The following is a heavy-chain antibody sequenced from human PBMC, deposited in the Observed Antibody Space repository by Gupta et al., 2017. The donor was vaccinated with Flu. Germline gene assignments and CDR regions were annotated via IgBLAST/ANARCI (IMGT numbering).Heavy chain of an antibody. Sequence: QVQLVQSETELKKPGASVILSCKASGYRITSYGINWVRQAPGQGLEWMGWINTYSGNPGYAQGFTGRFVFSLDTSDNTAYLQISGLKAEDTAVYFCARAVGYCASTSCYMADGFDSWGQGTLVTVSS. CDR3: ARAVGYCASTSCYMADGFDS. D-gene: IGHD2-2*01. CDR2: INTYSGNP. J-gene: IGHJ5*01. V-gene: IGHV7-4-1*02. CDR1: GYRITSYG.